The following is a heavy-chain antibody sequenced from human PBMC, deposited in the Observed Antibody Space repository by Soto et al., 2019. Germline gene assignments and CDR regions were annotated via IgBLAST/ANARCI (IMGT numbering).Heavy chain of an antibody. CDR1: GFTFSNYW. Sequence: EVQLVESGGGLVQPGGSLRLSCAASGFTFSNYWMHWVRQAPGKGLVWVSRINSDGTRTTYADSVKGRFTISRDNAKNTLYLHMDSLRAEDTAIYYCARVATGSYNWFDPWGQGTLVTVSS. V-gene: IGHV3-74*01. J-gene: IGHJ5*02. CDR2: INSDGTRT. D-gene: IGHD1-26*01. CDR3: ARVATGSYNWFDP.